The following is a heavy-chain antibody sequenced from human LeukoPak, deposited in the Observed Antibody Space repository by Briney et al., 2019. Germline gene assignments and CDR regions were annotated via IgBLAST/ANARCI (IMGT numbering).Heavy chain of an antibody. Sequence: GRSLRRTCAASGAAFDNYAVHWVRQAPGKDMEWVSGINWSSSRIDYADSVKGRFTISRDNAKNSLYLQMNSLRAEDTALYYCAKDYSNGWYYFDSWGQGTLVTVSS. CDR1: GAAFDNYA. V-gene: IGHV3-9*01. D-gene: IGHD6-19*01. CDR2: INWSSSRI. J-gene: IGHJ4*02. CDR3: AKDYSNGWYYFDS.